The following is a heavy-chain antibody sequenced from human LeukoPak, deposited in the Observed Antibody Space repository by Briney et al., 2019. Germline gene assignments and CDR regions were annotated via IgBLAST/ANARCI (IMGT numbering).Heavy chain of an antibody. CDR1: GFTFSSYA. V-gene: IGHV3-64*01. CDR2: ISSNGGST. CDR3: ARSVVGATGFDY. J-gene: IGHJ4*02. D-gene: IGHD1-26*01. Sequence: PGGSLRLSCAASGFTFSSYAMHWVRQAPGKGQEYVSAISSNGGSTYYANSVKGRFTISRDNSKNTLYLQMGSLRAEDMAVYYCARSVVGATGFDYWGQGTLVTVSS.